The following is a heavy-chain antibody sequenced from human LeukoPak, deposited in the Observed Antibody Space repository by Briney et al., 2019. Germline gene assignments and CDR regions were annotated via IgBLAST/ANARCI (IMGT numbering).Heavy chain of an antibody. Sequence: GSSVKVSCKASGGTFSSYAISWVRQAPGQGLEWMGRIIPILGIANYAQKFQGRVTITADKSTSTAYMELSSLRSEDTAVYYCARVGLGSSAMVDAFDIWGQGTMVTVSS. CDR2: IIPILGIA. CDR3: ARVGLGSSAMVDAFDI. CDR1: GGTFSSYA. V-gene: IGHV1-69*04. D-gene: IGHD2-2*01. J-gene: IGHJ3*02.